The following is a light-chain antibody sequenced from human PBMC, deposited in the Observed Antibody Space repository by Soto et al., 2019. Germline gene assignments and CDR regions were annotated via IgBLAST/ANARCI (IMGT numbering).Light chain of an antibody. V-gene: IGKV1-8*01. CDR2: AAS. CDR1: QGISSY. Sequence: AIRMTQSPSSFSASTGDRVTITCRASQGISSYLAWYQQKPGKAPKLLIYAASTLQSGVPSRFSGSGSGTDVTLTISCLQSEDFATYHCQQYYSYPHTFGQGTKVEIK. J-gene: IGKJ1*01. CDR3: QQYYSYPHT.